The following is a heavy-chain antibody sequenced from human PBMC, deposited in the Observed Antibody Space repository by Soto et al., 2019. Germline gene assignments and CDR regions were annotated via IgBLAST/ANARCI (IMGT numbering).Heavy chain of an antibody. Sequence: GGSLRLSCAASGFTFSSYWMHWVRQAPGKGLVWVSRINSDGSSTSYADSVKGRFTISRDNAKNTLYLQMNSLRAEDTAVYYCARDSRRITIFGVARFLPSYGMDVWGQGTTVTVSS. D-gene: IGHD3-3*01. CDR2: INSDGSST. J-gene: IGHJ6*02. V-gene: IGHV3-74*01. CDR3: ARDSRRITIFGVARFLPSYGMDV. CDR1: GFTFSSYW.